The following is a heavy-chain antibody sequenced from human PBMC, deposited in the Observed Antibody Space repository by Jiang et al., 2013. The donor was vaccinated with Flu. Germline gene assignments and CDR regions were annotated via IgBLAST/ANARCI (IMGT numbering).Heavy chain of an antibody. CDR2: IWYDGSNK. V-gene: IGHV3-33*01. Sequence: VQLLESGGGVVQPGRSLRLSCAASGFTFSSYGMHWVRQAPGKGLEWVAVIWYDGSNKYYADSVKGRFTISRDNSKNTLYLQMNSLRAEDTAVYYCARDLGDYDILTGYHLRPSYYFDYWGQGTLVTVSS. CDR3: ARDLGDYDILTGYHLRPSYYFDY. J-gene: IGHJ4*02. D-gene: IGHD3-9*01. CDR1: GFTFSSYG.